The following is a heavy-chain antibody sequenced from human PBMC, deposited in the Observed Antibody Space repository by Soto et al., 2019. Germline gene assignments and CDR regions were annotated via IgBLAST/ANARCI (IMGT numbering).Heavy chain of an antibody. D-gene: IGHD4-17*01. CDR3: ARESLDDYGDYVGTEDYYYYYMDV. CDR1: GGSISSYY. J-gene: IGHJ6*03. Sequence: PSETLSLTCTVSGGSISSYYWSWIRQPPGKGLEWIGYIYYSGSTNYNPSLKSRVTISVDTSKNQFSLKLSSVTAADTAVYYCARESLDDYGDYVGTEDYYYYYMDVWGKGTTVTVSS. V-gene: IGHV4-59*01. CDR2: IYYSGST.